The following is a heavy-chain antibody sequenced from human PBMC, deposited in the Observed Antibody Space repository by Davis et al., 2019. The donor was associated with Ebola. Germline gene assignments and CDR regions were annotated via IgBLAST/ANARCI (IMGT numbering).Heavy chain of an antibody. Sequence: PSETLSLTCTVSGGSISSGGYYWSWIRQHPGKGLEWIGYIYYSGSTYYNPSLKSRVTISVDTSKNQFSLKLSSVTAADTAVYYCARGPEYSSSLFPWFDPWGQGTLVTVSS. J-gene: IGHJ5*02. V-gene: IGHV4-31*03. CDR3: ARGPEYSSSLFPWFDP. D-gene: IGHD6-6*01. CDR2: IYYSGST. CDR1: GGSISSGGYY.